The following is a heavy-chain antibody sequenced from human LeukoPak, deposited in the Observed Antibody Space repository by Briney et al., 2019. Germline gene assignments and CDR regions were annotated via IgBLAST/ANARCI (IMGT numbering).Heavy chain of an antibody. Sequence: SETLSPTCTVSGGSISSYYWSWIRQPPGKGLEWIGYIYYSGSTNYNPSLKSRVTISVDTSKNQFSLKLSSVTAADTAVYYCARMAAPRSPFSYWGQGTLVTVSS. CDR3: ARMAAPRSPFSY. CDR2: IYYSGST. CDR1: GGSISSYY. D-gene: IGHD5-24*01. V-gene: IGHV4-59*01. J-gene: IGHJ4*02.